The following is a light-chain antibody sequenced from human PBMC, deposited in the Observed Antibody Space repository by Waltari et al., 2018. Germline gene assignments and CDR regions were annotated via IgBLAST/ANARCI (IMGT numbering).Light chain of an antibody. CDR1: ALPKQY. V-gene: IGLV3-25*03. CDR2: KDT. Sequence: SYELTQSPSVSVSPGQTARITCSGDALPKQYAYWYQQKAGQAPVVIIYKDTERPSGSPERFSGSTSGTTVTLTISGVQAEDEADYYCQSADGRDTSYVGFGGGTKLTVL. J-gene: IGLJ2*01. CDR3: QSADGRDTSYVG.